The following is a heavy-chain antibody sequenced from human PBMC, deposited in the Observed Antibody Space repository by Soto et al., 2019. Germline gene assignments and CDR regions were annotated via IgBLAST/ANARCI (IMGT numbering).Heavy chain of an antibody. J-gene: IGHJ4*02. CDR3: VRDGGQLEDYFDD. CDR2: INEDGKTK. V-gene: IGHV3-7*01. D-gene: IGHD6-6*01. CDR1: GFTFSQHW. Sequence: GGSLRLSCAASGFTFSQHWMSWVRQAPGKGLEWVANINEDGKTKYYVDSVKGRFTISRDNAKKSLYLQLSSLRVEDTAVYWGVRDGGQLEDYFDDWGQGTLVTVSS.